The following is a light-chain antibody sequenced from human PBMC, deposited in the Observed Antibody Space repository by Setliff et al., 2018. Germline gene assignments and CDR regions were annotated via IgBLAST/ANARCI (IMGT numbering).Light chain of an antibody. Sequence: QSALTQPPSVSGSPGQSLTISCTGTSGDFGGYKRVSWYQQPPGTAPKLIISEVSSRPSGVPDRFSGSQSGNTASLTISGLQAEDEADYYCSSYTSSTTLVFGGGTKGTV. CDR2: EVS. J-gene: IGLJ2*01. CDR3: SSYTSSTTLV. CDR1: SGDFGGYKR. V-gene: IGLV2-18*02.